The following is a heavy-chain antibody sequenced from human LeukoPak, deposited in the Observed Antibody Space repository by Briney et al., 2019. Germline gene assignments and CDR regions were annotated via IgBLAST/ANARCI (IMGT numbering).Heavy chain of an antibody. CDR2: IYPGESDT. CDR1: GYSFTSYW. J-gene: IGHJ4*02. CDR3: AILSLAYCGGDCPGVEDY. V-gene: IGHV5-51*01. Sequence: GEPLKISCKGSGYSFTSYWIGWVRQMPGKGLEWMGIIYPGESDTRYSPSFQGQVTLSADKSLSTAYLQWSSLKASDTAMYYCAILSLAYCGGDCPGVEDYWGQGTLVTVSS. D-gene: IGHD2-21*02.